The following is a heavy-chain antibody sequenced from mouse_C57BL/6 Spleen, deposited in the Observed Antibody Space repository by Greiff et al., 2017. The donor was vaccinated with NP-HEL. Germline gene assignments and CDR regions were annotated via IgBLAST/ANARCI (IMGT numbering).Heavy chain of an antibody. V-gene: IGHV1-67*01. CDR2: ISTYYGDA. J-gene: IGHJ2*01. Sequence: VQLQQSGPELVRPGVSVKISCKGSGYTFTDYAMHWVKQSHAKSLEWIGVISTYYGDASYNQKFKDKAKMTVDKSSSTAYMELARLNSEDSAVYYCARDHYYGSSLYFDYWGQSTTLTVSS. D-gene: IGHD1-1*01. CDR1: GYTFTDYA. CDR3: ARDHYYGSSLYFDY.